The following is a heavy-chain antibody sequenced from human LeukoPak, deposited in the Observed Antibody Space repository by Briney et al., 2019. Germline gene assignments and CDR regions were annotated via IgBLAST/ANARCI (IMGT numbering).Heavy chain of an antibody. V-gene: IGHV3-23*01. D-gene: IGHD6-19*01. Sequence: GGSLRLSCAASGFTFSSYAMSWVRQAPGKGLEWVSAISGSGGSTYYADSVKGRFTISRDNSKNTLYLQMNSLRAGDTAVYYYAKDSDSSGLPGIFDIWGQGTMVTVSS. CDR3: AKDSDSSGLPGIFDI. J-gene: IGHJ3*02. CDR1: GFTFSSYA. CDR2: ISGSGGST.